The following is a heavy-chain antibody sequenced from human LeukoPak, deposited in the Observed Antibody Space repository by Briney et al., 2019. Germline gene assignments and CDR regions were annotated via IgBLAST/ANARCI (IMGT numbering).Heavy chain of an antibody. CDR3: ARDSPATRGMDV. CDR1: GYTFTSYY. Sequence: ASVKVSCKASGYTFTSYYMHWVRQAPGQGLEWMGIINPSGGSTSYAQKFQGRVTMTRDASTSTVYMELSSLRSEDTAVYYCARDSPATRGMDVWGQGTTVTVSS. J-gene: IGHJ6*02. CDR2: INPSGGST. V-gene: IGHV1-46*01.